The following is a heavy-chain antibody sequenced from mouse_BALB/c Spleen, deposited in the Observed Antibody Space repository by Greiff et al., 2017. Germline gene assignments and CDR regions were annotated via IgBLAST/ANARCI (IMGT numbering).Heavy chain of an antibody. CDR3: ARGEGDRYYFDY. CDR2: ISSGGST. CDR1: GFTFSSYA. J-gene: IGHJ2*01. D-gene: IGHD3-3*01. Sequence: EVMLVESGGGLVKPGGSLKLSCAASGFTFSSYAMSWVRQTPEKRLEWVASISSGGSTYYPDSVKGRFTISRDNARNILYLQMSSLRSEDTAMYYCARGEGDRYYFDYWGQGTTLTVSS. V-gene: IGHV5-6-5*01.